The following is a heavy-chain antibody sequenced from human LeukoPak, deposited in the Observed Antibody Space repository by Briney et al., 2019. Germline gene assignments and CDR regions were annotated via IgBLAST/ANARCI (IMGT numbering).Heavy chain of an antibody. CDR1: GFTFSSYA. CDR3: AKDLGRITMIVVVLDAFDI. J-gene: IGHJ3*02. Sequence: PGGSLRLSCAAPGFTFSSYAMSWVRQAPGKGLEWVSAISGSGGSTYYADSVKGRFTISRDNSKNTLYLQMNSLRAEDTAVYYCAKDLGRITMIVVVLDAFDIWGQGTMVTVSS. CDR2: ISGSGGST. V-gene: IGHV3-23*01. D-gene: IGHD3-22*01.